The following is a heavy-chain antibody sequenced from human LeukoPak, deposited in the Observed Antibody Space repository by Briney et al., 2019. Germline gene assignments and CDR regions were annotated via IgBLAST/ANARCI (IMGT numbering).Heavy chain of an antibody. V-gene: IGHV4-39*01. J-gene: IGHJ6*02. CDR1: GGSISSSSYY. D-gene: IGHD1-1*01. CDR3: ARRNDPYGLDV. Sequence: SETLSLTCTVSGGSISSSSYYWGWIRQPPGKGLEWIGSIYYSGSTYYNPPLKSRVTISVDTSKNQFSLKLSSVTAADTAVYYCARRNDPYGLDVWGQGTTVTVSS. CDR2: IYYSGST.